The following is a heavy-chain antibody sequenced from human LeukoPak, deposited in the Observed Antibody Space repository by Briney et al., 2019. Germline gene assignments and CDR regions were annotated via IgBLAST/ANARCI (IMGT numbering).Heavy chain of an antibody. Sequence: GGSLRLSCTASGSTFSSYAMSWVRQAPGKGLEWVSAISGSGGGTYYADSVKGRFTISRDNSKNTLYLQMNSLRAEDTAVYYCAKDLSGSFDYWGQGTLVTVSS. V-gene: IGHV3-23*01. CDR2: ISGSGGGT. CDR1: GSTFSSYA. D-gene: IGHD1-1*01. J-gene: IGHJ4*02. CDR3: AKDLSGSFDY.